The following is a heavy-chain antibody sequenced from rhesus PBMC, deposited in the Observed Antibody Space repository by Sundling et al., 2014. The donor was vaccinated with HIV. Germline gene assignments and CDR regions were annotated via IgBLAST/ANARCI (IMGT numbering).Heavy chain of an antibody. CDR2: ISGSSGST. D-gene: IGHD5-12*01. V-gene: IGHV4-173*01. Sequence: QLQLQESGPGLVKPSETLSVACAVYGGSISSNYWSWIRQPPGKGLQWIGYISGSSGSTDYNPSLKSRVTISRDTSKNQFSLRLTSATVADTAVYYCARPREYRYNYDYWGQGLLVTVSS. CDR3: ARPREYRYNYDY. J-gene: IGHJ4*01. CDR1: GGSISSNY.